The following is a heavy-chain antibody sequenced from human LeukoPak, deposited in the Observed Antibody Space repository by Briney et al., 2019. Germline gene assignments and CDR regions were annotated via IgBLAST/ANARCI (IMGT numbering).Heavy chain of an antibody. CDR2: IYPGDSGP. Sequence: GESLKICCQVSGYSFTSYCIGWVRQMPGKSLEWMGIIYPGDSGPTYSPSFQGQVTISVDKSINTAYLQWSSLQASDTAMYYCGMSGDRVPLQDDVFDVWGQGTMVTVST. V-gene: IGHV5-51*01. CDR3: GMSGDRVPLQDDVFDV. CDR1: GYSFTSYC. J-gene: IGHJ3*01. D-gene: IGHD1-26*01.